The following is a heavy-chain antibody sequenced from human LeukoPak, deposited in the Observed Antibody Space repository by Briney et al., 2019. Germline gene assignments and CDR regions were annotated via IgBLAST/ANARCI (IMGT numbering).Heavy chain of an antibody. J-gene: IGHJ4*02. CDR2: ISGSGGST. D-gene: IGHD6-6*01. CDR3: AKRIAARPLLCFDY. CDR1: GFTFSTYA. Sequence: GGSLRLSCAASGFTFSTYAMSWVRQAPGKGLEWVSAISGSGGSTYYADSVKGRFTISRDNSKNTLYLQMNSLRAEDTAVYYCAKRIAARPLLCFDYWGQGTLVTVSS. V-gene: IGHV3-23*01.